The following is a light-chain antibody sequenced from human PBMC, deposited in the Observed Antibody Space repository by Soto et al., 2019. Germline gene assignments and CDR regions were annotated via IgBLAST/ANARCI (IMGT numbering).Light chain of an antibody. CDR2: GAS. CDR3: QQLNSFPLP. J-gene: IGKJ3*01. CDR1: QGIANC. V-gene: IGKV1-9*01. Sequence: IQLTQSPSSLSASVGDRVTISCRASQGIANCLAWYQHKPGKAPKLLIYGASTLQSRVPSRFSVSGSGTDFTLTISSLYAVELATYDCQQLNSFPLPVGPGTKVDI.